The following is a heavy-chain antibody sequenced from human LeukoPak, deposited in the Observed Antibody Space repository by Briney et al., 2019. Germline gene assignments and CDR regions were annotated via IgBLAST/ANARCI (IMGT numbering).Heavy chain of an antibody. D-gene: IGHD6-19*01. Sequence: SETLSLTCTVSGGSISSYYWSWIRQPPGKGLEWIGYIYYSGSTNYNPSLKSRVTISVDTSKNQFSLKLSSVTAADTAVYYCARSQQWLVPDAFDIWGQGTMVTVSS. CDR1: GGSISSYY. CDR3: ARSQQWLVPDAFDI. CDR2: IYYSGST. J-gene: IGHJ3*02. V-gene: IGHV4-59*08.